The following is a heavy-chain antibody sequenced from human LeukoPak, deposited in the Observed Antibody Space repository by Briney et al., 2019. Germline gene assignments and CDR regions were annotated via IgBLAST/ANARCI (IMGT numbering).Heavy chain of an antibody. D-gene: IGHD6-19*01. Sequence: SETLSLTCTVSGGSISSYYWSWIRQPPGKGLEWIGYIYYSGSTNYNPSLKSRVTISVDTSKNQFSLKLSSVTAADTAVYYCARVSRGYSSGWLIDYWGQGTLVTVSS. J-gene: IGHJ4*02. CDR3: ARVSRGYSSGWLIDY. CDR2: IYYSGST. CDR1: GGSISSYY. V-gene: IGHV4-59*01.